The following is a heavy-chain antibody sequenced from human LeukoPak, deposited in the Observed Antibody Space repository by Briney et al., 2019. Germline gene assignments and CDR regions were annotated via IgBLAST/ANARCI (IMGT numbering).Heavy chain of an antibody. Sequence: ASVKVSFKASGYTFTNYYIHWVRQAPGQGLEWTGIINPSGGSTSYAQKFQGRVTMTRDTSTSTVYMELSSLRSEDTAVYYCAREGPCSDSSRSRFDYWGQGTLVTVSS. CDR3: AREGPCSDSSRSRFDY. J-gene: IGHJ4*02. CDR2: INPSGGST. V-gene: IGHV1-46*01. D-gene: IGHD6-6*01. CDR1: GYTFTNYY.